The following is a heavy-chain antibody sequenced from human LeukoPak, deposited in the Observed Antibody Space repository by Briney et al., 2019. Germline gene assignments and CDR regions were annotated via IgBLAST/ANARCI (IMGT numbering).Heavy chain of an antibody. Sequence: PGGSLRLSCAASGFSFSSYWMTWVRQAPGKGLEWVGFIRSKAYGGTTEYAASVKGRFTISRDDSKSIAYLQMNSLKTEDTAVYYCTRDYGGIQLWSFDYWGQGTLVTVSS. CDR1: GFSFSSYW. D-gene: IGHD5-18*01. V-gene: IGHV3-49*04. CDR2: IRSKAYGGTT. J-gene: IGHJ4*02. CDR3: TRDYGGIQLWSFDY.